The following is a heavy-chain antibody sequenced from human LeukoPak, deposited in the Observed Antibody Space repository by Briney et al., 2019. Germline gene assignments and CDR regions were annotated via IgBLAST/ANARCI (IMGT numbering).Heavy chain of an antibody. Sequence: GGSLRLSCATSGFTFSSYAMHWVRQAPGKGLEWVAVISYDGSNKYYADSVKGRFTISRDNSKNTLYLQMNSLRAEDTAVYYCARALGYCSSTSCYAVNYFDYWGQGTLVTVSS. D-gene: IGHD2-2*01. CDR1: GFTFSSYA. V-gene: IGHV3-30*04. J-gene: IGHJ4*02. CDR2: ISYDGSNK. CDR3: ARALGYCSSTSCYAVNYFDY.